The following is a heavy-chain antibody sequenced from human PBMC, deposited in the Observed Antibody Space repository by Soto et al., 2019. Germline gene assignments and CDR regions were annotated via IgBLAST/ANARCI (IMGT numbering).Heavy chain of an antibody. CDR1: GFTFSNYA. V-gene: IGHV3-23*01. Sequence: EVQLLESGGGLVQPGGSLRLSCAASGFTFSNYAMSWVRQAPGKGLEWVSGISGSGATTYYADSVKGRVSISRDNSKNTLYLQMNSLRAEDTALYYCAKAEGRYCSNGVCYPFDYWGQGTLVTVSS. J-gene: IGHJ4*02. CDR2: ISGSGATT. D-gene: IGHD2-8*01. CDR3: AKAEGRYCSNGVCYPFDY.